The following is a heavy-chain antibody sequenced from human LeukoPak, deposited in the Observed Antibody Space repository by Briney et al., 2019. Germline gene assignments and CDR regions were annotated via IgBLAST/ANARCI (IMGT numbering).Heavy chain of an antibody. CDR3: ARPGFGGQIDY. D-gene: IGHD3-16*01. CDR1: GDSISGSSYY. J-gene: IGHJ4*02. Sequence: PSETLSLTCSVSGDSISGSSYYWGWIRQPPGKGLEWIGSIYYRGTTYYNPFLKSRVTMFVDTSKNQFSLKLTSVTAADTAVYYCARPGFGGQIDYWGQGTLVTVSS. CDR2: IYYRGTT. V-gene: IGHV4-39*01.